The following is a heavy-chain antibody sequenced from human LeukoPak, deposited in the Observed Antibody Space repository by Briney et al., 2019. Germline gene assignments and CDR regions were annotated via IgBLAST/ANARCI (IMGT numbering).Heavy chain of an antibody. Sequence: PSETLSLTCTVSGGSISSYYWSWIRQPPGKGLEWIGYISYSGSTNYNPSLKSRLTISVDTSKNQFSLKLSSVTAADTAVYYCARGLVEMATTEGYWGQGTLVTVSS. D-gene: IGHD5-24*01. CDR3: ARGLVEMATTEGY. CDR1: GGSISSYY. V-gene: IGHV4-59*01. CDR2: ISYSGST. J-gene: IGHJ4*02.